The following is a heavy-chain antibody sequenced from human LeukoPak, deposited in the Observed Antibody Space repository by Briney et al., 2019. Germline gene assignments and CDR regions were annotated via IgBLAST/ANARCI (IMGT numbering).Heavy chain of an antibody. D-gene: IGHD3-22*01. V-gene: IGHV3-30-3*01. Sequence: GRSLRPSCAASGFTFSSCAMHWVRKAPGKGLKWGAVISYDGSNKYYADSVKGRFTISRDNSKNTLYLQMNSLRAEDTAVYYCARGSFSPDSSGYYGTFDYWGQGTLVTVSS. CDR2: ISYDGSNK. CDR3: ARGSFSPDSSGYYGTFDY. CDR1: GFTFSSCA. J-gene: IGHJ4*02.